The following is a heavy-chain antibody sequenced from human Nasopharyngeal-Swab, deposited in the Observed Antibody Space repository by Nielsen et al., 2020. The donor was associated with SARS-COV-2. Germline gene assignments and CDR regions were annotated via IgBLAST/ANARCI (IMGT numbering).Heavy chain of an antibody. V-gene: IGHV4-59*01. CDR3: ARDGVGATTRWFDP. D-gene: IGHD1-26*01. Sequence: WIRQPPGKGLEWIGYIYYSGSTNYNPSLKSRVTISVDTSKNQFSLKLSSVTAADTAVYYCARDGVGATTRWFDPWGQGTLVTVSS. CDR2: IYYSGST. J-gene: IGHJ5*02.